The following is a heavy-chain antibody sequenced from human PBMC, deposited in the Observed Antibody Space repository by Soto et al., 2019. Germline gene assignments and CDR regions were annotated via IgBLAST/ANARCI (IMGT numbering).Heavy chain of an antibody. V-gene: IGHV3-74*01. CDR2: INNDGSIT. CDR3: ARAMTSVGAAAKGDF. D-gene: IGHD1-26*01. CDR1: GFTFSSYS. Sequence: GGSLRLSCAASGFTFSSYSMHWVRQAPGKGLVWVSRINNDGSITDYADSVKGRFSISRDNPRNTLYLQMNSLSPEDTAVYYCARAMTSVGAAAKGDFWGQGTLVTVSS. J-gene: IGHJ4*02.